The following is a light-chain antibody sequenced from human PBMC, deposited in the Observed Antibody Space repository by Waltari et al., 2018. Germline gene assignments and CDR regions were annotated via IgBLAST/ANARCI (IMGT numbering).Light chain of an antibody. Sequence: DIVMTQSPDSLAVSLGERATINCKSSPSVLYRSNNKHFLPWYQQRPGQSPKLLVYWASTRESGVPDRFSCSGSGTDFTLTISSLQAEDVAVYYCQQYYTTPPTVGPGTKVDIK. CDR3: QQYYTTPPT. CDR1: PSVLYRSNNKHF. V-gene: IGKV4-1*01. J-gene: IGKJ3*01. CDR2: WAS.